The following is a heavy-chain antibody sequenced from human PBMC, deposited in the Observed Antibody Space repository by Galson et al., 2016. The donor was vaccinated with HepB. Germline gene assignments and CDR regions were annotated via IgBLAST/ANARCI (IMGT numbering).Heavy chain of an antibody. CDR2: ISTYNGNT. V-gene: IGHV1-18*01. D-gene: IGHD1-26*01. J-gene: IGHJ3*02. CDR3: ARDKSGSYLDPFDI. CDR1: GYTFTTYG. Sequence: SVKVSCKAFGYTFTTYGINWVRQAPGQGLEWMGWISTYNGNTNYAQKFQGRLTMTTDTSTSTAYMELRSLRFDDTAVYYCARDKSGSYLDPFDIWGQGTMVTVSS.